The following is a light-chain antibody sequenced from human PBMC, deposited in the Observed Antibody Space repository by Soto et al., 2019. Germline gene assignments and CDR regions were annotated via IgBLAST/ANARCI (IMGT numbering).Light chain of an antibody. CDR2: GES. CDR3: QQYGTSPDWEQWT. V-gene: IGKV3-20*01. J-gene: IGKJ1*01. Sequence: EIVLTQSPGTLSLSPGERATLSCRASQSVSSSNLAWYQQIPGQAPRLLLYGESNRATGIPDRFSGSWSGTDFTLTISRLETEDFAVYYCQQYGTSPDWEQWTFGQGTKVEI. CDR1: QSVSSSN.